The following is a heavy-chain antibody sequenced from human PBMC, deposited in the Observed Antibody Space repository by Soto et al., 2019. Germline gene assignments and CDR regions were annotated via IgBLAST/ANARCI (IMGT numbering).Heavy chain of an antibody. Sequence: SSVKVSCKASVCTFSSYPISWVRQAPGQGLEWMGGIIPIFGTANYAQKCQGRVTITADKSMSTAYMELSSLRSEDTAVYYCARKYSSSSYGMDVWGQGTTVTVSS. D-gene: IGHD6-6*01. CDR2: IIPIFGTA. CDR1: VCTFSSYP. V-gene: IGHV1-69*06. CDR3: ARKYSSSSYGMDV. J-gene: IGHJ6*01.